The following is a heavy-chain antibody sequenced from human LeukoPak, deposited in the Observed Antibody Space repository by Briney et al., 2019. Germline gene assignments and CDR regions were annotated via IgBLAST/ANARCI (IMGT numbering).Heavy chain of an antibody. V-gene: IGHV3-21*01. CDR1: GFTFTIYG. CDR3: ARERDSSDNYFDY. D-gene: IGHD3-22*01. J-gene: IGHJ4*02. Sequence: GGSLRLSCAASGFTFTIYGMNWVRQAPGKGLEWVSSISSSSSYIYYADSVKGRFTISRDNAKNSLYLQMNSLRAEDTAVYYCARERDSSDNYFDYWGQGTLVTVSS. CDR2: ISSSSSYI.